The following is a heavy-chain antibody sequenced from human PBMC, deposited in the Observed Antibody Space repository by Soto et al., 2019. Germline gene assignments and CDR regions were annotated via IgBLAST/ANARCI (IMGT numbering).Heavy chain of an antibody. CDR3: ARQPTTGDTDLWFDP. D-gene: IGHD2-21*01. J-gene: IGHJ5*02. CDR2: IFYSGST. CDR1: GGSISTSRSY. Sequence: QLQLLESGPGLVKASETLSLTCTVSGGSISTSRSYWAWIRQPPGKGLEWLANIFYSGSTYYNPSRASRVTVSVDTSVNEFALKLRSVTAADTAVYYCARQPTTGDTDLWFDPWGQGTLVTVSS. V-gene: IGHV4-39*01.